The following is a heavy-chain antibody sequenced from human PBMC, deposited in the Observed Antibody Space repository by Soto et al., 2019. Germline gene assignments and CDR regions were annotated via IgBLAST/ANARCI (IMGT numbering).Heavy chain of an antibody. CDR2: ISWNSGSI. D-gene: IGHD2-2*01. V-gene: IGHV3-9*01. CDR1: GFTFDDYA. CDR3: AKGIEVTAARGDGTDV. Sequence: PGGSLRLSCAASGFTFDDYAMHWVRQAPGKGLEWVSGISWNSGSIGYADSVKGRFTISRDNAKNSLYLQMNSLRAEDTALYYCAKGIEVTAARGDGTDVWGQGTTVTVSS. J-gene: IGHJ6*02.